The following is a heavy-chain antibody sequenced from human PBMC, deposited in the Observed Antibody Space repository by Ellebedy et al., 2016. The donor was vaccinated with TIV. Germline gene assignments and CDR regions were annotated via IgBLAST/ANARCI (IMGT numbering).Heavy chain of an antibody. CDR2: VYYTGTT. J-gene: IGHJ4*02. Sequence: MPSETLSLTCNVSGGSITTYFWSWIRQPPGKGLEWLGYVYYTGTTDYNPSLSSRVTMSIDTSKNQFSLNLRSVTAADTAVYYCAREGVVATMYIDTWGPGTLVTVSS. D-gene: IGHD5-12*01. CDR3: AREGVVATMYIDT. CDR1: GGSITTYF. V-gene: IGHV4-59*12.